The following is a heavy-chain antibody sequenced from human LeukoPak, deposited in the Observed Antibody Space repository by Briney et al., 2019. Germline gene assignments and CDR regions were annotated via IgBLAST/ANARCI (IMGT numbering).Heavy chain of an antibody. D-gene: IGHD6-13*01. V-gene: IGHV3-23*01. CDR1: GFTFSSYA. Sequence: PGGSLRLSCAASGFTFSSYAMSWVRQAPGKGLEWVSAISGSGGSTYYADSVKGRFTISRDNSKNTLYLQMNSLRAEDTAVYYCAKMRYSSSWYAEYFQHWGQGTLVTVSS. J-gene: IGHJ1*01. CDR3: AKMRYSSSWYAEYFQH. CDR2: ISGSGGST.